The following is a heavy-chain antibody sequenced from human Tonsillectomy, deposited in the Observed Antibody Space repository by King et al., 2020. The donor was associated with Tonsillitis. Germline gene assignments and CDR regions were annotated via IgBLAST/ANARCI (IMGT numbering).Heavy chain of an antibody. J-gene: IGHJ4*02. CDR1: GFSFKTDN. V-gene: IGHV3-48*01. CDR3: ARDYYASGSYSFDF. D-gene: IGHD3-10*01. Sequence: VQLVESGGGLVQPGGSLRLSRTASGFSFKTDNMNWVRQAPGKGLEWVSYISSSSGTIYYADSVKGRFTVFRDNAKNSLYLQMNRLTAGDTAVYFCARDYYASGSYSFDFWGRGTLVTVSS. CDR2: ISSSSGTI.